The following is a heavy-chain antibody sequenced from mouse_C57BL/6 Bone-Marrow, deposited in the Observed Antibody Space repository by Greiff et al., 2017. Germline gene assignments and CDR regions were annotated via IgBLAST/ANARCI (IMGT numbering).Heavy chain of an antibody. Sequence: VQLQQPGAELVRPGTSVKLSCKASGYTFTSYWMHWVKQRPGQGLEWIGVIDPSDSYTNYNQKFKGKATFTVDTSSSTAYMQLSSLTSEDSAVYYCARGGYYQFLYWGQGTTLTVSS. CDR2: IDPSDSYT. V-gene: IGHV1-59*01. J-gene: IGHJ2*01. CDR1: GYTFTSYW. CDR3: ARGGYYQFLY. D-gene: IGHD2-3*01.